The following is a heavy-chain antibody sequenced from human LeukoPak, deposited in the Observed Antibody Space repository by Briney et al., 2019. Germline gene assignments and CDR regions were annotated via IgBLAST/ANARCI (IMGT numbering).Heavy chain of an antibody. CDR1: GGSVSSYY. D-gene: IGHD2-21*01. J-gene: IGHJ2*01. Sequence: SQTLSLTCTVSGGSVSSYYWSWVRQSPGKGLEWIGYVYYSGSTNYNPALKSRVTISLDTSENQFSLKMSSVTAADTAVYYCAREANSPTARYWYFDLWGRGTQVTVSS. V-gene: IGHV4-59*02. CDR3: AREANSPTARYWYFDL. CDR2: VYYSGST.